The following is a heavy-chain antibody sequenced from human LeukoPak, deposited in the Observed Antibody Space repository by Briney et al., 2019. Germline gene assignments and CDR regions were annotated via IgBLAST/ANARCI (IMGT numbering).Heavy chain of an antibody. Sequence: GSLRFSCAASGFTFTTYGMHWVRQAPGKGLEWVALIWHDGSSEYYAESVKGRFSISRDTSKNTVYLQMNSLRAEDTAMYHCARDRLSSSQNNYIDYWGQGTLVTVSS. CDR3: ARDRLSSSQNNYIDY. V-gene: IGHV3-33*01. CDR1: GFTFTTYG. D-gene: IGHD6-13*01. CDR2: IWHDGSSE. J-gene: IGHJ4*02.